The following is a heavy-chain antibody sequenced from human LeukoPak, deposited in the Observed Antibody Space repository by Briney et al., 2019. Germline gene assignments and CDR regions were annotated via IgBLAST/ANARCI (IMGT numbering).Heavy chain of an antibody. D-gene: IGHD4-17*01. V-gene: IGHV3-23*01. J-gene: IGHJ4*02. CDR2: ISGSGGST. Sequence: PGGSLRISCAASGFTFSSYAMSWVRQAPGKGLEWVPAISGSGGSTYYADSVKGRFTISRDNSKNTLYLQMNSLRAEDTAVYYCAKGHVRYGDFDYWGQGTLVTVSS. CDR1: GFTFSSYA. CDR3: AKGHVRYGDFDY.